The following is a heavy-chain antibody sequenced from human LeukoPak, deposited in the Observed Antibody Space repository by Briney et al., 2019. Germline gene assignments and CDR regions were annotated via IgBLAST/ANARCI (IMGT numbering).Heavy chain of an antibody. J-gene: IGHJ3*02. Sequence: TSETLSLTCTVSGGSISSSSYYWGWIRQPPGKGLEWIGSIYYSGSTYYNPSLKSRVTISVDTSKNQFSLKLSSVTAADAAVYYCARDTVPLAVAGSDAFGIWGQGTMVTVSS. CDR3: ARDTVPLAVAGSDAFGI. V-gene: IGHV4-39*07. CDR1: GGSISSSSYY. D-gene: IGHD6-19*01. CDR2: IYYSGST.